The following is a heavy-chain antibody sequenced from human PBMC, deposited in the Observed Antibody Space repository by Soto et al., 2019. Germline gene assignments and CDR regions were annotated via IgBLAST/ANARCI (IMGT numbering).Heavy chain of an antibody. CDR2: IGGSGGNR. V-gene: IGHV3-23*01. D-gene: IGHD4-4*01. CDR1: GFTFNAYA. CDR3: ARVASDYINSIDH. J-gene: IGHJ4*02. Sequence: EVQLLESGGDLVQPGGSLRLSCAASGFTFNAYAMTWVRQAPGKGLEWVSAIGGSGGNRYYAASVKGRFTISRDKSKDTVDLQMNRLRVEDTAVYYCARVASDYINSIDHWGQGILVTVSS.